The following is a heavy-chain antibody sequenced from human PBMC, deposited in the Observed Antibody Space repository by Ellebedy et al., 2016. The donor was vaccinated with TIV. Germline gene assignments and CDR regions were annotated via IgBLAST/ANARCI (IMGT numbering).Heavy chain of an antibody. CDR1: GYTFTSYY. V-gene: IGHV1-46*01. D-gene: IGHD2-2*01. CDR3: ARGILRYCSSTSCYGPFDY. J-gene: IGHJ4*02. CDR2: INPSGGGT. Sequence: ASVKVSCXASGYTFTSYYIHWVRQAPGQGLEWVGIINPSGGGTNYAQKLQGRVTMATDTSTSTAYMELSRLRSDDTAVYYCARGILRYCSSTSCYGPFDYWGQGTLVTVSS.